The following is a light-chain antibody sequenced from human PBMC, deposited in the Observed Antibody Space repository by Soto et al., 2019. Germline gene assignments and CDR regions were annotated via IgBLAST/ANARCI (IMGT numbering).Light chain of an antibody. V-gene: IGKV1-5*03. CDR3: QHSNSYSEA. Sequence: DTTMTESPATLSAPVGDRVTSTGRASQRMNIWLALYQQKPGRAPKLLIYQASTLASGVPSRFSGSGSGTEFTLTISSLQPDDFATYYCQHSNSYSEAFGQGSK. CDR2: QAS. J-gene: IGKJ1*01. CDR1: QRMNIW.